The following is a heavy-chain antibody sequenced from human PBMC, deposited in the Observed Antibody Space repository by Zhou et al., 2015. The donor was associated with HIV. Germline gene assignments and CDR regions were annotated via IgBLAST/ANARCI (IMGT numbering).Heavy chain of an antibody. CDR3: ARVTGGACGGDCFPPDYYYGMDV. Sequence: QVQLVQSGAEVKKPGSSVKVSCKASGGTFSSYAISWVRQAPGQGLEWMGGIIPIFGTANYAQKFQGRVTITADESTSTAYMELSSLRSEDTAVYYCARVTGGACGGDCFPPDYYYGMDVWGQGTTGHRLL. CDR2: IIPIFGTA. D-gene: IGHD2-21*02. V-gene: IGHV1-69*12. CDR1: GGTFSSYA. J-gene: IGHJ6*02.